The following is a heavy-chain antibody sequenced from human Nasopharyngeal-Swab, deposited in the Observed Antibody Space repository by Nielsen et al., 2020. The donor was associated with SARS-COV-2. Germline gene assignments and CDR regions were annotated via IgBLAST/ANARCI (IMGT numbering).Heavy chain of an antibody. D-gene: IGHD6-19*01. CDR2: INAGNGNT. J-gene: IGHJ6*02. Sequence: ASVKVSCKASGCTFTSYAMHWVRQAPGQRLEWMGWINAGNGNTKYSQKFQGRVTITRDTSASTAYMELSSLRSEDTAVYYCARDPEGYSSGWYGFLFGGLVLDYYYYGMDVWGQGTTVTVSS. CDR3: ARDPEGYSSGWYGFLFGGLVLDYYYYGMDV. CDR1: GCTFTSYA. V-gene: IGHV1-3*01.